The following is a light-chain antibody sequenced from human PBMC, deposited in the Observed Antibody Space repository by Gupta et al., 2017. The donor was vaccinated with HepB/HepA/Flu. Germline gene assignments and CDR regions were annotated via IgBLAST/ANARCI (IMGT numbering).Light chain of an antibody. CDR1: QSISSW. J-gene: IGKJ2*01. CDR3: QQYKSYSLYT. CDR2: KES. V-gene: IGKV1-5*03. Sequence: DIQMTQSPPTLSASVGDRVTITCRASQSISSWLAWYQQKPGKAPKLLIYKESSLESGVTSRFSGSGCGTEFTLTISSRQQEDFATYYCQQYKSYSLYTFGQGTKVEIK.